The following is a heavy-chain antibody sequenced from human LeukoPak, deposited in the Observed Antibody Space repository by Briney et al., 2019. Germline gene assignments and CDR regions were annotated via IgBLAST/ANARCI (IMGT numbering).Heavy chain of an antibody. D-gene: IGHD2-2*01. CDR2: IYHNGIT. CDR1: GFYINDGYY. CDR3: VRQGYCTTSICYRYFDY. Sequence: SETLSLTCAVSGFYINDGYYWGWIRQPPGEGLELIGSIYHNGITYYNPSLKSRVTMSVDSPTNQFSLNLNSVTAADAAVYYCVRQGYCTTSICYRYFDYWGQGTLVTVSS. V-gene: IGHV4-38-2*01. J-gene: IGHJ4*02.